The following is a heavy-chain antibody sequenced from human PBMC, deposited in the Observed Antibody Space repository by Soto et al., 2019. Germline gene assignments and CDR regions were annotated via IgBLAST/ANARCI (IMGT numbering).Heavy chain of an antibody. CDR2: ISSRSRTI. D-gene: IGHD3-10*01. CDR1: GFTFSNYS. Sequence: VQLVESGGGLVQPGGSLRLSCAASGFTFSNYSMNWVRQAPGKGLEWVSYISSRSRTIYYADSVKGRFTISRDNAKNSLYLQINSLRAEDTAVYYCASQLLWFGVEVHWGQGTLVTVSS. CDR3: ASQLLWFGVEVH. V-gene: IGHV3-48*01. J-gene: IGHJ4*02.